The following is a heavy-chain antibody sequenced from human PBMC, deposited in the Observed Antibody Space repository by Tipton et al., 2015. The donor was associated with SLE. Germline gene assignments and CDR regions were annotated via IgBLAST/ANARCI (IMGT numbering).Heavy chain of an antibody. CDR1: GFTFDDYT. D-gene: IGHD3-16*01. CDR2: ISWDGGST. CDR3: AKGGSRGAIMNAMDV. Sequence: GSLRLSCAASGFTFDDYTMHWVRQAPGKGLEWVSLISWDGGSTYYADSVKGRFTISRDNSKNSLYLQMNSLRTEDTALYYCAKGGSRGAIMNAMDVWGQGTTVTVSS. V-gene: IGHV3-43*01. J-gene: IGHJ6*02.